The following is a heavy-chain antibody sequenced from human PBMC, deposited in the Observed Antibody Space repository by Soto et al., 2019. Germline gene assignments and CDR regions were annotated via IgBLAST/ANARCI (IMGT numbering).Heavy chain of an antibody. Sequence: PSETLSLTCTVSGGSISSGGYYWSWIRQHPGKGLEWIGYIYYSGSTYYNPSLKSRVTISVDTSKNQFSLKLSSVTAADTVVYYCARGSSLSEDLRPHFDYWGQGTLVTVSS. V-gene: IGHV4-31*03. J-gene: IGHJ4*02. CDR1: GGSISSGGYY. D-gene: IGHD3-10*01. CDR2: IYYSGST. CDR3: ARGSSLSEDLRPHFDY.